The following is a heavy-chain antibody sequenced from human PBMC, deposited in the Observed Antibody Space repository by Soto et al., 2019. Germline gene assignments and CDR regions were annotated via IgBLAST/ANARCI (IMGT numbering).Heavy chain of an antibody. D-gene: IGHD3-3*01. CDR3: ARPIFGVVPPREGFIPSCYYYYGMDV. CDR1: GFTFSSYG. V-gene: IGHV3-33*01. Sequence: GGSLRLSCAASGFTFSSYGMHWVRQAPGKGLEWVAVIWYDGSNKYYADSVKGRFTISRDNSKNTLYLQMNSLRAEDTAVYYCARPIFGVVPPREGFIPSCYYYYGMDVWGQGTTVTVSS. CDR2: IWYDGSNK. J-gene: IGHJ6*02.